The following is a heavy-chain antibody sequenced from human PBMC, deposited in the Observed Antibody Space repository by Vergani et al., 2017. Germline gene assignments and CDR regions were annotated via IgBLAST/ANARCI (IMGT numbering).Heavy chain of an antibody. Sequence: QMQLQESGPGLVKASETLSLPCTVSGDSIISRSYYWGWIRQPPGKGLEWIGSIYNSGNGDPSSSLKSRVTISADTSKNLFSLRLTSVTAADTAVYYCASGKYYSDSTSHFRGRYSDVWGRGTLVTVPS. CDR1: GDSIISRSYY. D-gene: IGHD3-16*01. J-gene: IGHJ2*01. CDR2: IYNSGNG. CDR3: ASGKYYSDSTSHFRGRYSDV. V-gene: IGHV4-39*01.